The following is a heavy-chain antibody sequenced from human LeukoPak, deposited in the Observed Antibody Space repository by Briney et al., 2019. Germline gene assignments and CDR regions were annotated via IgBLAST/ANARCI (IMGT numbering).Heavy chain of an antibody. CDR1: GNSFDTRPY. D-gene: IGHD2-2*01. CDR2: IYNSGST. Sequence: SETLSLTCAVSGNSFDTRPYGGWVRQPPGKGLEWIGSIYNSGSTYYNPSLKSRVTISVDTSKNQFSLKLSSVTAADTAVYSCAGNASVVVPAVMPASLYFFDYWGQGTLVTVSS. J-gene: IGHJ4*02. CDR3: AGNASVVVPAVMPASLYFFDY. V-gene: IGHV4-38-2*01.